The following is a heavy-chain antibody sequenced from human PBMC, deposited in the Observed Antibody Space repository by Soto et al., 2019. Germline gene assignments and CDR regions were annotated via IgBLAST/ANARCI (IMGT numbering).Heavy chain of an antibody. Sequence: QLQLQESGPGLVKPSETLSLTCTVSGGSISSSSYYWGWIRQPPGKGLEWIGSIYYSGSTYYNPSLKSRVTMSVDTSKNQFSLKLSSVTAADTAVYYCARQPKDAFDIWGQGTMVTFSS. CDR1: GGSISSSSYY. CDR2: IYYSGST. CDR3: ARQPKDAFDI. V-gene: IGHV4-39*01. J-gene: IGHJ3*02.